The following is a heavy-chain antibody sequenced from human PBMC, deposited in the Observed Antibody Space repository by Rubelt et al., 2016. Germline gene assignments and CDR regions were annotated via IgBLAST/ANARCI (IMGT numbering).Heavy chain of an antibody. CDR2: IYYSGST. V-gene: IGHV4-59*12. CDR1: GGSISSYY. CDR3: ARSGWYYYYGMDV. D-gene: IGHD6-19*01. Sequence: QVQLQESGPGLVKPSETLSLTCTVSGGSISSYYWSWIRQPPGKGLEWIGYIYYSGSTNYNPSLSSRVTLSVDTSKNQFSLRLSSVTAADTAVYYCARSGWYYYYGMDVWGQGTTVTVSS. J-gene: IGHJ6*02.